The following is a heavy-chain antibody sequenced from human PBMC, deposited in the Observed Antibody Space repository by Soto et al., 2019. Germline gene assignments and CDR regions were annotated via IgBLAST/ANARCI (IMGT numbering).Heavy chain of an antibody. CDR1: GYSFTSYW. CDR3: ARLYGSGYSSMDV. J-gene: IGHJ6*02. D-gene: IGHD3-10*01. V-gene: IGHV5-10-1*01. CDR2: IDPSASYT. Sequence: ESLKSSVKGSGYSFTSYWISWVRQIPGKGLEWMGMIDPSASYTNYSPSFQGHVTISADTSISTAYLQWSSLKASDTAMYYCARLYGSGYSSMDVWGQGTPVTVSS.